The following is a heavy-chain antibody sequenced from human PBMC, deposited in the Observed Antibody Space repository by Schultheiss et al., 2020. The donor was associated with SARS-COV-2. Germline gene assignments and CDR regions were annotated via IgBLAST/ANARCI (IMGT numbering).Heavy chain of an antibody. Sequence: ASVKVSCKASGYTFTGYYMHWVRQAPGQGLEWMGWISAYNGNTNYAQKLQGRVTMTTDTSTSTAYMELRSLRSDDTAVYYCAREGGYSSSPGVDYWGQGTLVTVSS. CDR1: GYTFTGYY. J-gene: IGHJ4*02. CDR2: ISAYNGNT. D-gene: IGHD6-6*01. CDR3: AREGGYSSSPGVDY. V-gene: IGHV1-18*04.